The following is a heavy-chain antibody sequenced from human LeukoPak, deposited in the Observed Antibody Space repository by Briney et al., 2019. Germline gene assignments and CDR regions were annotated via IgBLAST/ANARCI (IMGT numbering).Heavy chain of an antibody. CDR2: ISAYDGNT. V-gene: IGHV1-18*01. CDR3: AREDYYYGMDV. Sequence: ASVKVSCKASGYTFASYGISWVRQAPGQGLEWMGWISAYDGNTNYAQKLQGRVTMTTDASTSIAYMELRSLKSDDTAVYYCAREDYYYGMDVWGQGTTVTVSS. CDR1: GYTFASYG. J-gene: IGHJ6*02.